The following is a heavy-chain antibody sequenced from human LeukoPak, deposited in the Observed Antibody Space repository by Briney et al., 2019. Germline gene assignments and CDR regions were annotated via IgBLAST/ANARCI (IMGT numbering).Heavy chain of an antibody. J-gene: IGHJ6*03. Sequence: GGSLRLSCAASGFTFSSYGMHWVRQAPGKGLEWVAVIWYDGSNKYYADSVKGRFTISRDNSKNTLYLQMNSLRAEDTAVYYCARNYGGNLNYYYYVDVWGKGTTVTVSS. V-gene: IGHV3-33*01. CDR3: ARNYGGNLNYYYYVDV. CDR2: IWYDGSNK. D-gene: IGHD4-23*01. CDR1: GFTFSSYG.